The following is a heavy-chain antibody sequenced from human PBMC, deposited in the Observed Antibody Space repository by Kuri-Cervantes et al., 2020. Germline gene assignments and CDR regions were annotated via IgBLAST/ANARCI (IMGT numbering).Heavy chain of an antibody. D-gene: IGHD2-2*03. CDR3: ARWIGGFDP. CDR2: ISSSSSYI. J-gene: IGHJ5*02. Sequence: GGSLRLSCAASGFTFSSYSMNWVRQAPGKGLEWVSSISSSSSYIYYADSVKGRFTISRDNAKNSLLLQMNSLRVDDTALHYCARWIGGFDPWGQGTLVTVSS. V-gene: IGHV3-21*01. CDR1: GFTFSSYS.